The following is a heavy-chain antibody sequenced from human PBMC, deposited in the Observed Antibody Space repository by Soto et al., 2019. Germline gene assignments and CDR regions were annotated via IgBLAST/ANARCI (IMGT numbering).Heavy chain of an antibody. J-gene: IGHJ3*02. CDR3: AKDSNYDSSGYYYDAFDI. CDR1: GFTFSSYA. Sequence: SEGSLRLSCAASGFTFSSYAMSWVRQAPGKGLEWVSAISGSGGSTYYADSVKGRFTISRDNSKNTLYLQMNSLRAEDTAVYYCAKDSNYDSSGYYYDAFDIWGQGTMVTVSS. CDR2: ISGSGGST. D-gene: IGHD3-22*01. V-gene: IGHV3-23*01.